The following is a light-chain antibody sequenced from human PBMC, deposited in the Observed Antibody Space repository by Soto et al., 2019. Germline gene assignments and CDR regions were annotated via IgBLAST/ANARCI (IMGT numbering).Light chain of an antibody. CDR2: GAS. J-gene: IGKJ1*01. CDR3: QQYDPSPPWA. CDR1: QAVRNSY. Sequence: EIVLTQSPGTLSLSPGERATLSCRASQAVRNSYLAWYQQKPGQAHRLLIYGASSRATGIPDRFSGSGSGTDFILTISRLEPEDVALYYCQQYDPSPPWAFGQGTKVEIK. V-gene: IGKV3-20*01.